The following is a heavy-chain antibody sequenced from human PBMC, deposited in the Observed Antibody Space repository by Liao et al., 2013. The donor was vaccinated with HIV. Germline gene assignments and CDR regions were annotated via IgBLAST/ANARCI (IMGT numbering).Heavy chain of an antibody. CDR3: ARDFLRAFDI. Sequence: QVQLQESGPGLVKPSQTLSLTCAVSGGSITSFSNYWAWIRQPPGKGLEWIGTVYYGGTSYYTPSLKGRVTMSVDTSKNQFSLKLSSVTAADTAVYYCARDFLRAFDIWGQGTMVTVSS. V-gene: IGHV4-39*07. CDR2: VYYGGTS. J-gene: IGHJ3*02. CDR1: GGSITSFSNY.